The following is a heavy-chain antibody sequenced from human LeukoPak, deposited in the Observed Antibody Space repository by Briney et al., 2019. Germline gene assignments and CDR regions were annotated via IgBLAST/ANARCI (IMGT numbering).Heavy chain of an antibody. Sequence: GGSLRLSCATSGFTSSSYGIHWVRQAPGRGLEWVAVIWYNGSKKHYADSVKGRFTISRDNSKNTLYLQMNSLRAEVTAVYYCARDWNHYFDYWGQGTLVTVSS. CDR1: GFTSSSYG. CDR3: ARDWNHYFDY. D-gene: IGHD1-1*01. J-gene: IGHJ4*02. V-gene: IGHV3-33*01. CDR2: IWYNGSKK.